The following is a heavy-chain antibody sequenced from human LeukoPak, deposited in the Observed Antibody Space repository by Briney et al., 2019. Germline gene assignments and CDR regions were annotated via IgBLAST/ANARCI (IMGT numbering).Heavy chain of an antibody. Sequence: GSLRLSCAASGFTFSSYEVNWVRQAPGKGLEWVSYISSSGSTIYYADSVKGRFTISRDNAKNSLYLQMNSLRAEDTAVYYCARDGGGGDYDSSGHQGYWGQGTLVTVSS. CDR3: ARDGGGGDYDSSGHQGY. J-gene: IGHJ4*02. CDR2: ISSSGSTI. D-gene: IGHD3-22*01. V-gene: IGHV3-48*03. CDR1: GFTFSSYE.